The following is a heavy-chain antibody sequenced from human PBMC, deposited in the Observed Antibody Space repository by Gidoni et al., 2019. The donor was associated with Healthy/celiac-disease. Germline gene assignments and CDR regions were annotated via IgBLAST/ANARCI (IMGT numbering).Heavy chain of an antibody. CDR3: ATRTYSTSSSWFR. CDR2: SNHSGST. CDR1: GVSFSGYY. J-gene: IGHJ4*02. V-gene: IGHV4-34*01. D-gene: IGHD6-13*01. Sequence: QVQLQQWGAGLLKPSETLSFTCAVYGVSFSGYYWSWIRQPPGKGLEWIGESNHSGSTNYNPSLKSRVTISVDTSKNQFSLKLSSVTAADTAVYYCATRTYSTSSSWFRWGQGTLVTVSS.